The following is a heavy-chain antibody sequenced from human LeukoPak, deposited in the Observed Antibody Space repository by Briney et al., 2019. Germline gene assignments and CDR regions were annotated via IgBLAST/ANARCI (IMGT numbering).Heavy chain of an antibody. CDR2: IWYDGSNK. CDR1: GFTFSSYG. V-gene: IGHV3-33*01. D-gene: IGHD6-19*01. CDR3: ARDIRTGYSSGLVDY. Sequence: PGRSLRLSCAASGFTFSSYGMHWVRQAPGKGLEWVAVIWYDGSNKYYADSVKGRFTISRDNSKNMLYLQMNSLRAEDTAVYYCARDIRTGYSSGLVDYWGQGTLVTVSS. J-gene: IGHJ4*02.